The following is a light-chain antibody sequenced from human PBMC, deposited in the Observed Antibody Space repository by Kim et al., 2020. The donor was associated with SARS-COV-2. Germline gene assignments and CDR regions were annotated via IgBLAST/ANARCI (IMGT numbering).Light chain of an antibody. CDR2: LEGSGTS. CDR1: SGPSTDL. V-gene: IGLV4-60*03. Sequence: SVQCTCTLSSGPSTDLIAGHQQQPGKAHRFLMKLEGSGTSYKGSGVPDRVSGSSSGADRYLTISNLQSEDEADYYCETWDTNTRVFGGGTQRTV. CDR3: ETWDTNTRV. J-gene: IGLJ3*02.